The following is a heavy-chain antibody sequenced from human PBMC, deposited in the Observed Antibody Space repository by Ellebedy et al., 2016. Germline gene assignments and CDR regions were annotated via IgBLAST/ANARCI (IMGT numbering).Heavy chain of an antibody. CDR1: GFTFSSYG. CDR3: ATHLPSHEWDPLRHH. CDR2: ISYDGSNK. D-gene: IGHD1-26*01. J-gene: IGHJ5*02. V-gene: IGHV3-30*03. Sequence: GGSLRLXCAASGFTFSSYGMHWVRQAPGKGLEWVAVISYDGSNKYYADSVKGRFTISRDNSKNTLYLQMNSLRAEDTAVYYCATHLPSHEWDPLRHHWGQGTLVTVSS.